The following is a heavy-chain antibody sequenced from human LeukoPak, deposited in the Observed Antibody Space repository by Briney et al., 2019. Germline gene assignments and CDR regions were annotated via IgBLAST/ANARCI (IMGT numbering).Heavy chain of an antibody. Sequence: GASVKVSCKDSGGTFSSYAISWVRQAPGQGLEWMGGIIPIFGTANYAQKFQGRVTITADESTSTAYMELSSLRSEDTAVYYCARDTGTALQQPYNWFDPWGQGTLVTVSS. CDR1: GGTFSSYA. CDR3: ARDTGTALQQPYNWFDP. J-gene: IGHJ5*02. D-gene: IGHD1-14*01. CDR2: IIPIFGTA. V-gene: IGHV1-69*13.